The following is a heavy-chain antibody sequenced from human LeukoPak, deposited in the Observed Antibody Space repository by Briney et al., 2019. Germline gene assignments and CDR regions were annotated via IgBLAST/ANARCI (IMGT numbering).Heavy chain of an antibody. CDR2: RSGIT. J-gene: IGHJ4*02. V-gene: IGHV4-38-2*02. Sequence: SEPLSLPSSDSGFSVKNADYWAWVRQPPVNILGWIGNRSGITSYNPSLNSRITISVDRPKNQISLKVRSATAADTAIYYCARVSVAHEIVAGDYFESWGQGTLVTVSP. D-gene: IGHD2-15*01. CDR3: ARVSVAHEIVAGDYFES. CDR1: GFSVKNADY.